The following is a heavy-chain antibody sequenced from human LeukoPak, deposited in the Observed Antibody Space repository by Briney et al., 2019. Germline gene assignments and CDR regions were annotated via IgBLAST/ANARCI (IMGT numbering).Heavy chain of an antibody. CDR2: ISQDGSER. V-gene: IGHV3-7*04. Sequence: GESLKISCAASGFTFSDYWMTWVRQAPGKGLEWVAHISQDGSERYYVDSVRGRFTISRDNAKNSLYLQMNSLRAEDTAIYYCARDREGSSWYDYWGQGTLVTVPS. J-gene: IGHJ4*02. D-gene: IGHD6-13*01. CDR3: ARDREGSSWYDY. CDR1: GFTFSDYW.